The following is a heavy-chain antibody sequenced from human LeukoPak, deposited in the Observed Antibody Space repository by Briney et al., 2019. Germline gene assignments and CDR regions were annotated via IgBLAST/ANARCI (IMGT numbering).Heavy chain of an antibody. Sequence: PSETLSLTCAVYGGSFSGYYLSWIRQPPGKGLEWIGEIDHSGSTNYNPSLKSRVTISVDTSKNQFSLKLTSVTAADTAVYYCARGRYDYAWGSYRTNYFDYWGQGTLVTVSS. CDR2: IDHSGST. CDR3: ARGRYDYAWGSYRTNYFDY. D-gene: IGHD3-16*02. J-gene: IGHJ4*02. V-gene: IGHV4-34*01. CDR1: GGSFSGYY.